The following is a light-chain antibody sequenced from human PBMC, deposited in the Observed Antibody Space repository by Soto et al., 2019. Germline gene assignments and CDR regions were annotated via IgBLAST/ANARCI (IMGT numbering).Light chain of an antibody. CDR1: QGIGSW. CDR2: AAS. Sequence: DIQMTQSPSSVSASVGDRVTITCRASQGIGSWLAWFQQKPGEAPRLLIYAASRLHSGVPSRFSGSGSGTDFTLTITSLQPEDFATYYCQQGDSFPLTFGGGTKVEIK. J-gene: IGKJ4*01. CDR3: QQGDSFPLT. V-gene: IGKV1-12*01.